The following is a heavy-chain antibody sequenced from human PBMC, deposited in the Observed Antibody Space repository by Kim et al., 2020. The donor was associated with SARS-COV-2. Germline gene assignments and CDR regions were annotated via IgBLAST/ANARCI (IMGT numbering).Heavy chain of an antibody. Sequence: SETLSLTCAVYGGSLSGYYWSWIRQPPGKGLEWIGEIYHSGTTNYNPSLKSRVTISVDTSKNQFSLKLSSVTAAETAVYYCARSLYHAPSNSWVRFDPWG. CDR1: GGSLSGYY. CDR2: IYHSGTT. V-gene: IGHV4-34*01. CDR3: ARSLYHAPSNSWVRFDP. J-gene: IGHJ5*02. D-gene: IGHD6-13*01.